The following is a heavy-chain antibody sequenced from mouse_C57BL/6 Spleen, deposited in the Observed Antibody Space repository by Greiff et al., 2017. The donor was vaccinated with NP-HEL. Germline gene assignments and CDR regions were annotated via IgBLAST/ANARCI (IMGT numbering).Heavy chain of an antibody. D-gene: IGHD2-3*01. J-gene: IGHJ3*01. CDR1: GFNIKDYY. V-gene: IGHV14-2*01. CDR2: IDPEDGET. Sequence: VQLQQSGAELVKPGASVKLSCTASGFNIKDYYMHWVKQRTEQGLEWIGRIDPEDGETKYAPKFQGKATITVDTSSNTAYLQLSSLTSEDTAVYYIARGVIYDDYYPAWIAYWGQGTLVTVSA. CDR3: ARGVIYDDYYPAWIAY.